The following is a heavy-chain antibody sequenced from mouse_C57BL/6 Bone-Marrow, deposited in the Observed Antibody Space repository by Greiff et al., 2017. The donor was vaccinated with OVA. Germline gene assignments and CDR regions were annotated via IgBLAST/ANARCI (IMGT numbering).Heavy chain of an antibody. V-gene: IGHV1-64*01. Sequence: VQLQQPGAELVKPGASVKLSCKASGYTFTSYWMHWVKQRPGQGLEWIGMIHPNSGSTNYNEKFKSKATLTVDKSSSTAYMQLSSLTSEDSAVYYCASITTVVAPPAFDVWGTGTTVTVSS. CDR3: ASITTVVAPPAFDV. D-gene: IGHD1-1*01. J-gene: IGHJ1*03. CDR2: IHPNSGST. CDR1: GYTFTSYW.